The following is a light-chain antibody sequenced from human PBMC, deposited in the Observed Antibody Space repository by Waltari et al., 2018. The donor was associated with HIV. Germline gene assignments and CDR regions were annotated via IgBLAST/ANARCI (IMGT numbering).Light chain of an antibody. J-gene: IGLJ1*01. CDR1: SNDIGSSNY. CDR3: SSYTSSITDV. CDR2: DVS. V-gene: IGLV2-14*03. Sequence: QSALTQPASVSGSPGQSITISCTGTSNDIGSSNYVSWHQQHPREAPQLISHDVSDRPSGISNRFARSKSGNTASLTISGLQTEDEADYYCSSYTSSITDVFGSGTRVTVL.